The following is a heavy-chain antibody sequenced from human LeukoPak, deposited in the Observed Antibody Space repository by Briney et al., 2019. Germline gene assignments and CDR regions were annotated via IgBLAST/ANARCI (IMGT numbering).Heavy chain of an antibody. CDR1: GYTFTSYG. CDR2: ISAYNGNT. J-gene: IGHJ3*02. Sequence: ASVKVSCKASGYTFTSYGISWVRQAPGQGLEWMGWISAYNGNTNYAQKLQGRVTMTTDTSTSTAYMELRSLRSDDTAVYYCARVEGLVAAIWFDAFDIWGQGTMVTVSS. V-gene: IGHV1-18*01. CDR3: ARVEGLVAAIWFDAFDI. D-gene: IGHD2-15*01.